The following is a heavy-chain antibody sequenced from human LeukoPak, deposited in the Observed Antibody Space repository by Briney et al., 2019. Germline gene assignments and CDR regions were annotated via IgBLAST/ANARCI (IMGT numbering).Heavy chain of an antibody. CDR3: AGLSTHCYYYYYGMDV. CDR1: GYSFTSYW. D-gene: IGHD2/OR15-2a*01. Sequence: KNGESLKISCKGSGYSFTSYWIGWVRQMPGKGLEWMGIIYPGDSDTRYSPSFQGQVTIPADKSISTAYLQWSSLKASDTAMYYCAGLSTHCYYYYYGMDVWGQGTTVTVSS. CDR2: IYPGDSDT. V-gene: IGHV5-51*01. J-gene: IGHJ6*02.